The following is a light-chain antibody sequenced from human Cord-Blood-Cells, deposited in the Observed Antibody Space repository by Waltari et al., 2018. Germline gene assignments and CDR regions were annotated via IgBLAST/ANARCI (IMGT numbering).Light chain of an antibody. J-gene: IGKJ2*01. CDR2: WAS. Sequence: DIVMTQSPDSLAVSLGERATNNCKPRQRVLYSSNNKNYLAWYQQNPGQPPKLLIYWASTRESGVPDRFSGSGSGTDFTLTISSLQAEDVAVYYCQQYYSTPYTFGQGTKLEIK. CDR1: QRVLYSSNNKNY. CDR3: QQYYSTPYT. V-gene: IGKV4-1*01.